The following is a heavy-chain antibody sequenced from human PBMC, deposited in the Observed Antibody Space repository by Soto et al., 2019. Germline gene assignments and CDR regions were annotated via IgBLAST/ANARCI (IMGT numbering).Heavy chain of an antibody. CDR2: INPDGSTT. Sequence: PGGSLRLSCAASGFTFRTYWMNWVRQAPGKGLDWVSLINPDGSTTTYADSVKGRFTISRDNAKNTVYLQMTSLRVEDTAVYYCARDLRGSPDYWGQGTLVTVSS. J-gene: IGHJ4*02. CDR1: GFTFRTYW. V-gene: IGHV3-74*01. CDR3: ARDLRGSPDY. D-gene: IGHD1-26*01.